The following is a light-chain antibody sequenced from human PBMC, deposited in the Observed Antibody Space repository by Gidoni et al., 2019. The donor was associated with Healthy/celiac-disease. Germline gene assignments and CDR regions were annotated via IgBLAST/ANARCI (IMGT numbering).Light chain of an antibody. CDR2: QDS. Sequence: SSELTQQPSVSVSPGQTASITCSGDKLGDKYACWYQQKPGQSPVLVSYQDSKRPSGIPERFSGSNSGNTATLTISGTQAMDEADYYCQAWDSSTVVFGGGTKLTVL. CDR3: QAWDSSTVV. J-gene: IGLJ2*01. CDR1: KLGDKY. V-gene: IGLV3-1*01.